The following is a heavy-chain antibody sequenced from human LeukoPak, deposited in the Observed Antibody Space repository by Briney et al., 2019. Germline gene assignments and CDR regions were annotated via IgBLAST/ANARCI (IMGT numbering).Heavy chain of an antibody. V-gene: IGHV1-18*01. CDR1: GGTFSSYA. J-gene: IGHJ4*02. D-gene: IGHD6-19*01. CDR2: IIAYNGNT. Sequence: ASVKVSCKASGGTFSSYAISWVRQAPGQGLEWMGGIIAYNGNTNYAQKLQGRVTMTTDTSTSTAYMELRSLRSDDTAVYYCAVDHAVASQRTASDYWGQGTLVTASS. CDR3: AVDHAVASQRTASDY.